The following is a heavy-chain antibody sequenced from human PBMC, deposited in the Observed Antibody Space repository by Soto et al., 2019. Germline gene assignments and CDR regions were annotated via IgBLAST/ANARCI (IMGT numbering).Heavy chain of an antibody. Sequence: SVKVSWKASGYTFTSYYMHWVRQAPGQGLEWMGIINPSGGSSSYAQKFQGRVTMTRDTSTNTVSMELNSLRSEDTAVYYCGRGSLITMIVNYWGQGTLVTVSS. J-gene: IGHJ4*02. CDR1: GYTFTSYY. D-gene: IGHD3-22*01. V-gene: IGHV1-46*01. CDR2: INPSGGSS. CDR3: GRGSLITMIVNY.